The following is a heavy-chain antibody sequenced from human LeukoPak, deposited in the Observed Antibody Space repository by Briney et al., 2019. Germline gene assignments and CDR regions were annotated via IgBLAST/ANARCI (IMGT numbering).Heavy chain of an antibody. Sequence: GGSLRLSCAASGFTFSSYAMSWVRQAPGKGLEWVSAISGSGGSTYYADSVKGRFTISRDNSKNTLYLQMNSLRAEDTAVYYCAKDEGRITMASDIWGEETMVTVSS. D-gene: IGHD3-10*01. CDR1: GFTFSSYA. V-gene: IGHV3-23*01. CDR3: AKDEGRITMASDI. J-gene: IGHJ3*02. CDR2: ISGSGGST.